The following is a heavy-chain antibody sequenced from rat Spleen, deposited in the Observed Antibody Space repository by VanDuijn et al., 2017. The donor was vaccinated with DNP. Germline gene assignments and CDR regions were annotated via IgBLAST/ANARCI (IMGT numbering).Heavy chain of an antibody. D-gene: IGHD1-2*01. CDR1: GFTFSNYY. V-gene: IGHV5-25*01. J-gene: IGHJ4*01. Sequence: EVQLVESGGGLVQPGRSLKLSCAASGFTFSNYYMAWVRQAPKKGLEWVAAISTSGGGTYYRDSVKGRFTISRDNAKSTLYLQMDTLKSEETATYHCARAGSRYAMDAWGQGISVTVSS. CDR3: ARAGSRYAMDA. CDR2: ISTSGGGT.